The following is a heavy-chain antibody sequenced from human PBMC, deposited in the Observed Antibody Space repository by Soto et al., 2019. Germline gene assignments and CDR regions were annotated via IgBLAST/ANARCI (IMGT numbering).Heavy chain of an antibody. J-gene: IGHJ5*02. D-gene: IGHD3-3*01. V-gene: IGHV3-74*01. CDR2: INSDGSST. CDR1: GFTFSSYW. CDR3: ARDLGTYDFWSGYYTGSPNWFDP. Sequence: PGGSLRLSCAASGFTFSSYWMHWVRQAPGKGLVWVSRINSDGSSTSYADSVKGRFTISRDNAKNTLYLQMNSLRAEDTAVYYCARDLGTYDFWSGYYTGSPNWFDPWGQGT.